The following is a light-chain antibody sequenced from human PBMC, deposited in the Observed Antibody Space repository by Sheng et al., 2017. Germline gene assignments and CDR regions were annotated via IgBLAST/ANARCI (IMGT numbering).Light chain of an antibody. CDR1: QTVSSY. V-gene: IGKV3-11*01. Sequence: EIVMTQSPATLSVSPGERATLSCRASQTVSSYLVWYRQKPGQAPRLLIYDASNRATGIPARFSGSGSGTDFTLTISSLEPEDFVVYYCQQRINWPWTFGQGTKVEIK. CDR2: DAS. J-gene: IGKJ1*01. CDR3: QQRINWPWT.